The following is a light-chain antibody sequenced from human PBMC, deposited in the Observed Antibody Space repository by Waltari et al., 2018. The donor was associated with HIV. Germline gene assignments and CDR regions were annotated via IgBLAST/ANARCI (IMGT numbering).Light chain of an antibody. CDR2: DVS. CDR1: SSYLGAYNY. Sequence: QSSLTQPPSASGSPGQSVPISCTGTSSYLGAYNYVSWYQQHPDKAPKLMIYDVSKRPSGVLVRFSGSKSGNTASLTVSGLQTEDEADYYCSSYAGSNNPYVFGTGTKVTVL. J-gene: IGLJ1*01. V-gene: IGLV2-8*01. CDR3: SSYAGSNNPYV.